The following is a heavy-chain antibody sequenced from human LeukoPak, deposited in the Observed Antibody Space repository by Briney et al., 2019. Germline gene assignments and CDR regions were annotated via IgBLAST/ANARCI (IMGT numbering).Heavy chain of an antibody. CDR3: ARGSYYYDSSGYPFDY. CDR1: GFTFDDYG. Sequence: GGSLRLSCAASGFTFDDYGMSWVRQAPGKGLEWVSGINWNGGSTGYADSVKGRFTISRENAKNSLYLQMNSLRAEDTALYYCARGSYYYDSSGYPFDYWGQGTLVTVSS. V-gene: IGHV3-20*04. CDR2: INWNGGST. J-gene: IGHJ4*02. D-gene: IGHD3-22*01.